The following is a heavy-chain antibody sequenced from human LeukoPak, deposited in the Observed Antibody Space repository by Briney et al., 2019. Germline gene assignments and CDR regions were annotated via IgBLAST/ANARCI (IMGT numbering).Heavy chain of an antibody. Sequence: ASGKLSCKASGYTFTSYGISWVRHAPGQGLGWMGWISSYNGNTNYAQKLQGRVTMSKDTSTGTAYMELRSLRADDTVVYYGARRVAVARRDAFDIWGQGTMVTVSS. J-gene: IGHJ3*02. D-gene: IGHD6-19*01. CDR1: GYTFTSYG. CDR2: ISSYNGNT. V-gene: IGHV1-18*01. CDR3: ARRVAVARRDAFDI.